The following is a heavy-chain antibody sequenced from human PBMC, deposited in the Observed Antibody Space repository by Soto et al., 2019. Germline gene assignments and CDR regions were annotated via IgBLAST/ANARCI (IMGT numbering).Heavy chain of an antibody. CDR2: IGGYNGDS. D-gene: IGHD6-19*01. V-gene: IGHV1-18*04. CDR1: GYTFTTYG. Sequence: QPQLVQSGAEVRKPGASVNVSCKASGYTFTTYGISWVRQAPGQGLEWVGWIGGYNGDSHNAQKFQGRLTMTRETSTTPGYMGLRSLRSDGTAVYYWARVGNKGWLLEYDYGGQGTLVTVSS. CDR3: ARVGNKGWLLEYDY. J-gene: IGHJ4*02.